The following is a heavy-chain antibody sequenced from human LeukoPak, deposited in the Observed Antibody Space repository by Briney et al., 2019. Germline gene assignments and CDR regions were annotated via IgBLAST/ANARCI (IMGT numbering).Heavy chain of an antibody. V-gene: IGHV1-18*04. CDR3: ARGWQWLTELDY. Sequence: ASVKVSCKASGYTFTDYYVHWVRQAPGQGLEWMGWISAYNGNTNYAQKLQGRVTMTTDTSTSTAYMELRSLRSDDTAVYYCARGWQWLTELDYWGQGTLVTVSS. CDR1: GYTFTDYY. D-gene: IGHD6-19*01. J-gene: IGHJ4*02. CDR2: ISAYNGNT.